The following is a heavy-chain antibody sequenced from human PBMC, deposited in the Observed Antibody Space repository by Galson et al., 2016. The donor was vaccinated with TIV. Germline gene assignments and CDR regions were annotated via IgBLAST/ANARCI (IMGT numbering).Heavy chain of an antibody. CDR1: GLVSSSFA. V-gene: IGHV3-23*01. D-gene: IGHD3-10*01. J-gene: IGHJ4*02. CDR3: AKGSTWFGESLSH. Sequence: SLRLSCAASGLVSSSFAMNWVRQAPGKGLEWVSTISNTGADTFHADSVKGRFAISRVNSKNMLYLHMTSLRADDTAVYYCAKGSTWFGESLSHWGQGTPVTVSS. CDR2: ISNTGADT.